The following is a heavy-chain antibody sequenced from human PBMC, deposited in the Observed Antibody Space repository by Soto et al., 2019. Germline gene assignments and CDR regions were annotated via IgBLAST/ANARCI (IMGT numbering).Heavy chain of an antibody. Sequence: EVQLVESGGGLIQPGGSLRLSCAASGFTVSTNYRTCVRQTPGKGLEWVSIIYSNGNTYYADSVKGRFTISRDNSKNTLYLQMNSLRVDDTAVYYCVVEDLGMEVWGQGTTVTVSS. V-gene: IGHV3-53*01. CDR3: VVEDLGMEV. CDR1: GFTVSTNY. CDR2: IYSNGNT. D-gene: IGHD2-15*01. J-gene: IGHJ6*02.